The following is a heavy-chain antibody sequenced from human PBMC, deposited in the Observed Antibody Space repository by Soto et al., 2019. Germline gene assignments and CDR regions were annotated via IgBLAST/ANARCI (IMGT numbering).Heavy chain of an antibody. V-gene: IGHV1-18*01. CDR3: ARVQQQLAPYYYYGMDV. CDR2: ISGYDGAT. D-gene: IGHD6-13*01. CDR1: GYTFSRSS. Sequence: ASVKVSCKTSGYTFSRSSITWVRQAPGQGLEWVGWISGYDGATNYAQKFQGRVNVTRDTSTSTAYMELRSLRSEDTAVYYCARVQQQLAPYYYYGMDVWGQGTTVTVSS. J-gene: IGHJ6*02.